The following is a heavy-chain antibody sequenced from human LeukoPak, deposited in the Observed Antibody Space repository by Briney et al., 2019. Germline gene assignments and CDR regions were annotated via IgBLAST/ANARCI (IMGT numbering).Heavy chain of an antibody. D-gene: IGHD6-13*01. V-gene: IGHV4-59*01. CDR3: ASYSSSWFPYGMDV. J-gene: IGHJ6*02. CDR1: GGSISSYY. Sequence: SETLSLTCTVSGGSISSYYWSWIRQPPGKGLEWIGYIYYSGSTNYNPPLKSRVTISVDTSKNQFSLKLSSVTAADTAVYYCASYSSSWFPYGMDVWGQGTTVTVSS. CDR2: IYYSGST.